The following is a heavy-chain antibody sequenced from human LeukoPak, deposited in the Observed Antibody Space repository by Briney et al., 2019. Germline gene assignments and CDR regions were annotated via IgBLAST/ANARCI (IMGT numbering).Heavy chain of an antibody. CDR3: ARDGRIKCNFCYHYGMGV. CDR2: ISYDGSTK. V-gene: IGHV3-30*03. Sequence: GGSLRLSCAAPGFTFSSYGMHWVRQAPGGGLEWVAVISYDGSTKYYADSVKGRFTISRDNSKNTLYLEMNSLRGEDTAVYHCARDGRIKCNFCYHYGMGVWGQGTTVTVSS. D-gene: IGHD3-3*01. CDR1: GFTFSSYG. J-gene: IGHJ6*02.